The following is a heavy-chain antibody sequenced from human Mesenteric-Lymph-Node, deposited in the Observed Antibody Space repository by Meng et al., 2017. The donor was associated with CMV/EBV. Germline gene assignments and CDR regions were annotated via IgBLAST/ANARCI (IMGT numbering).Heavy chain of an antibody. J-gene: IGHJ1*01. Sequence: TFSSYAMAWVRQAPGKGLEWCSTIHNRGTGTYYADSVKSRCTITRDNSKNTLYLQMNSLRAEDTALYYCAKTGTDCVSGCWAYLQHWGQGTLVTVSS. D-gene: IGHD2-21*02. CDR1: TFSSYA. V-gene: IGHV3-23*05. CDR3: AKTGTDCVSGCWAYLQH. CDR2: IHNRGTGT.